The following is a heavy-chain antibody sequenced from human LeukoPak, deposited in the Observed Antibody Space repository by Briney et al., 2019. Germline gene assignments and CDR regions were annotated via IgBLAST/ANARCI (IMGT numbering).Heavy chain of an antibody. CDR1: GDSISSYY. Sequence: PSETLSLTCTVSGDSISSYYWSWIRQPAGKGLEWIGRIYTSGSTNYNPSLKSRVTMSVDTSKNQFSLKLNSVTAADTAVYYCARSYLSNWYYFDNWGQGTLVTVSP. V-gene: IGHV4-4*07. D-gene: IGHD6-13*01. CDR2: IYTSGST. CDR3: ARSYLSNWYYFDN. J-gene: IGHJ4*02.